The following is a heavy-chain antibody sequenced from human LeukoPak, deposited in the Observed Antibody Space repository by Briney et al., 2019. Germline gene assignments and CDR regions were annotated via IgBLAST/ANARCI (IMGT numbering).Heavy chain of an antibody. CDR1: GYTFTGYY. D-gene: IGHD3-10*01. CDR3: ARDRTTMIRGVTLPLNYFDS. CDR2: INPNSGGT. Sequence: ASVKVSCKASGYTFTGYYMHWVRQAPGQGLEWMGGINPNSGGTNYAQKFQGWVTMTRDTSITTVYMELTSLKSDDTAVYYCARDRTTMIRGVTLPLNYFDSWGQGTLVTVSS. V-gene: IGHV1-2*04. J-gene: IGHJ4*02.